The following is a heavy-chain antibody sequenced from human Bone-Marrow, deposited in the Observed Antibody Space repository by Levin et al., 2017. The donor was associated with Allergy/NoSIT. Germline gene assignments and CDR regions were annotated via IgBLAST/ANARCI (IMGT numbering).Heavy chain of an antibody. V-gene: IGHV4-59*11. CDR3: ARRTSDQTFDY. Sequence: SETLSLTCTVSGASISSQYWSWIRQPPGEGLEWIGYIYNSGNTKYNPSLKSRVTISGDTSKNQFSLNLRSVTAADTAVYYCARRTSDQTFDYWGQGTLVTVST. D-gene: IGHD2-2*01. J-gene: IGHJ4*02. CDR1: GASISSQY. CDR2: IYNSGNT.